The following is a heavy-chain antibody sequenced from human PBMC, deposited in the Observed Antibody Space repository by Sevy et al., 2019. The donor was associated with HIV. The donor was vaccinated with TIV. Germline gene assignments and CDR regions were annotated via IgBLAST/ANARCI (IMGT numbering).Heavy chain of an antibody. V-gene: IGHV4-59*13. CDR2: IYYSGST. CDR1: GGTISSYY. D-gene: IGHD3-16*01. Sequence: GSLRLSCAVSGGTISSYYWSWIRQPPGKGLEWIGYIYYSGSTNYNPSLKSRSTISVDSSKNQFALKLSPVTAADTAVYYCARGGFGKLKAFDIWGQGTMVTVSS. J-gene: IGHJ3*02. CDR3: ARGGFGKLKAFDI.